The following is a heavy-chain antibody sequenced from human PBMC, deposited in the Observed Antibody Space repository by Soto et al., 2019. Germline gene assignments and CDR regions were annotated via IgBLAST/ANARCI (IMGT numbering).Heavy chain of an antibody. CDR1: GFTFSSYW. Sequence: GGSLRLSCAASGFTFSSYWMHWVRQAPGKGLVWVSRINSDGSSTSYADSVKGRFTISRDNAKNTLYLQMNSLRAEDTAVYYCARGAGEPIYYYYMDVWGKGTTVTVSS. D-gene: IGHD7-27*01. CDR2: INSDGSST. J-gene: IGHJ6*03. V-gene: IGHV3-74*01. CDR3: ARGAGEPIYYYYMDV.